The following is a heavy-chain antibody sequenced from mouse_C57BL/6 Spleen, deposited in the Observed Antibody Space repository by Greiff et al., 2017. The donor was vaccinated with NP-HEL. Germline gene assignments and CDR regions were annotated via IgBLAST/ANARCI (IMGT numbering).Heavy chain of an antibody. CDR1: GYTFTSYW. CDR2: IDPSDSET. V-gene: IGHV1-52*01. D-gene: IGHD1-1*01. J-gene: IGHJ4*01. Sequence: QVQLQQSGAELVRPGSSVKLSCKASGYTFTSYWMHWVKQRPIQGLEWIGNIDPSDSETHCNQKFKDKATLTVDKSSSTAYMQLSSLTSEDSAVYYCARYGSRYAMDYWGQGTSVTVSS. CDR3: ARYGSRYAMDY.